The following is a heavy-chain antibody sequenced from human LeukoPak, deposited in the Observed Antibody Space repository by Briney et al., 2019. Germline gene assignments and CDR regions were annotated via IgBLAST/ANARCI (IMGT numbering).Heavy chain of an antibody. D-gene: IGHD2-21*01. V-gene: IGHV4-38-2*02. J-gene: IGHJ5*02. CDR3: ARDLAYCGGDCYS. Sequence: SETLSLTCTVSGYSISSGYYWGWIRQPPGKGLEWIGSIYHSGSTYYNPSLKSRVTISVDTSKNQFSLKLSSVTAADTAVYYSARDLAYCGGDCYSWGQGTLVTVSS. CDR1: GYSISSGYY. CDR2: IYHSGST.